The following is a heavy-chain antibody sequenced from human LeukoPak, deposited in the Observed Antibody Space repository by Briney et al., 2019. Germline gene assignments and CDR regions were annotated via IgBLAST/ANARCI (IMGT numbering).Heavy chain of an antibody. Sequence: GALRLSCAASGFTFRSYPINWVRQAPGEGLEWISYISPTGTTIHYADSVKGRFAISRDNAKSSLYLQMNSLRDEDTAVYYCARVWQDYSGVDYWGQGTLVTVSS. J-gene: IGHJ4*02. CDR3: ARVWQDYSGVDY. CDR1: GFTFRSYP. D-gene: IGHD2-21*01. V-gene: IGHV3-48*02. CDR2: ISPTGTTI.